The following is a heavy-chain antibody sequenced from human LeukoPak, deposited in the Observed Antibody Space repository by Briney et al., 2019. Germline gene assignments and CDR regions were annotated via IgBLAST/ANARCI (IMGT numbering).Heavy chain of an antibody. J-gene: IGHJ5*02. CDR2: ISAYNGNT. D-gene: IGHD6-13*01. CDR1: GYTFTSYG. V-gene: IGHV1-18*01. Sequence: VASVKVSCKASGYTFTSYGISWVRQAPGQGLEWMGWISAYNGNTNYAQKLQGRVTMTTDTSTSTAYMELRSLRSDDTAVYYCARERQQLAGDWFDPWGQGTLVTVSS. CDR3: ARERQQLAGDWFDP.